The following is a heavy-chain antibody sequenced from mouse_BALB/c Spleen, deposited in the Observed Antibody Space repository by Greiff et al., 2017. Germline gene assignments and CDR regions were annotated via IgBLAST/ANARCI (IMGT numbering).Heavy chain of an antibody. D-gene: IGHD1-1*02. CDR3: ARENYDYDAMDY. V-gene: IGHV5-4*02. Sequence: EVQRVESGGGLVKPGGSLKLSCAASGFTFSDYYMYWVRQTPEKRLEWVATISDGGSYTYYPDSVKGRFTISRENAKNNLYLQMSSLKSEDTAMYYCARENYDYDAMDYWGQGTSVTVSS. CDR2: ISDGGSYT. CDR1: GFTFSDYY. J-gene: IGHJ4*01.